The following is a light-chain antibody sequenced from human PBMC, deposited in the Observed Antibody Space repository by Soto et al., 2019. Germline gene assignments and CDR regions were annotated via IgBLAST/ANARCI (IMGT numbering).Light chain of an antibody. J-gene: IGKJ1*01. CDR3: QKYNTSPWT. Sequence: DIQMTQSPSSLSASVGDRVTITCRASQGLSNYLAWYQQKTGKVPKLLIYAASTLQSGVPSRFSGSGSGTDFTLTISSLQPKDVATYYCQKYNTSPWTLGQGTEVEIK. V-gene: IGKV1-27*01. CDR1: QGLSNY. CDR2: AAS.